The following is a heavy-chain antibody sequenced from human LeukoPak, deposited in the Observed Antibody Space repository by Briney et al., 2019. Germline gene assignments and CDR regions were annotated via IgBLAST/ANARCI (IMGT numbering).Heavy chain of an antibody. CDR1: GGSFSGYY. Sequence: PSETLSLTCAVYGGSFSGYYWSWIRQPPGKGLEWIGEINHSGSTNYNPSLKSRVTISVDTSKNQFSLKLSSVTAADTAVYYCARDILTGYYPTYWGQGTLVTVSS. CDR2: INHSGST. J-gene: IGHJ4*02. CDR3: ARDILTGYYPTY. V-gene: IGHV4-34*01. D-gene: IGHD3-9*01.